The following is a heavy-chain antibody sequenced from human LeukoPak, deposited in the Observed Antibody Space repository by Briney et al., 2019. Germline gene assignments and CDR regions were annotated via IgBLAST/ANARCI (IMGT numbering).Heavy chain of an antibody. Sequence: PSETLSLTCTVSGGSISGGYWSWIRQPPGRGLEWIGYVYTSGSTNYNTSLKSRVTISVDTSKSQFALKLSSVTAADTAVYYCAKSYFDYSTYYSYYFNLWGQGALVTVSS. J-gene: IGHJ4*02. CDR2: VYTSGST. CDR1: GGSISGGY. D-gene: IGHD4-11*01. CDR3: AKSYFDYSTYYSYYFNL. V-gene: IGHV4-4*09.